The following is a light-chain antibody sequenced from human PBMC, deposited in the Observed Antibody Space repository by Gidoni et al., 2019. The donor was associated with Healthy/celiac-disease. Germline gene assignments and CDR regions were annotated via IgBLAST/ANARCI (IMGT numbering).Light chain of an antibody. CDR2: GAS. Sequence: EIVMTHSPATLTVSPGESATLSCRASQSVSSNLAGYQQKPGQAPRLLIHGASTRATGIPARCSGSGSGTEFTLTISSRQSEDFAVYYCQQYNNWPPYTFGQGTKLEIK. CDR3: QQYNNWPPYT. CDR1: QSVSSN. J-gene: IGKJ2*01. V-gene: IGKV3-15*01.